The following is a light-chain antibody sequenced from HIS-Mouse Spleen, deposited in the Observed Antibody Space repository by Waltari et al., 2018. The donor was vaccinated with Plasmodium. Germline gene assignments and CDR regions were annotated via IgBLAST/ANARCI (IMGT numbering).Light chain of an antibody. V-gene: IGKV1-8*01. CDR2: AAS. CDR3: QQYYSYPYT. Sequence: AIRMTQSPSSFSASTGDRVTITCRARQGISSYLAWYQQKTGKAPKLLIYAASTLQSGVPSRFSGSGSGTDFTLTISCLQSEDFATYYCQQYYSYPYTFGQGTKLEIK. CDR1: QGISSY. J-gene: IGKJ2*01.